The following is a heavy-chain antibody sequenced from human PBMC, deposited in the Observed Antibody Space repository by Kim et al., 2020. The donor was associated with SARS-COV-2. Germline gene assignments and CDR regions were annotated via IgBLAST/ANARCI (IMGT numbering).Heavy chain of an antibody. D-gene: IGHD1-26*01. CDR1: GVSINSGSYY. J-gene: IGHJ4*01. Sequence: SETLSLTCTVSGVSINSGSYYWGWSRQPPGKGLEWIGSMFHSGSTFYNPSLKSRVTISADAPKNQFSLKLSSVTAADTAVYYCSRNTPGGYNLYYFYSWG. CDR3: SRNTPGGYNLYYFYS. V-gene: IGHV4-39*01. CDR2: MFHSGST.